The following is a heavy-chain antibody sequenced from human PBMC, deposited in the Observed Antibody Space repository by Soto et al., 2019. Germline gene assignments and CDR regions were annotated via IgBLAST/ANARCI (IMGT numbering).Heavy chain of an antibody. D-gene: IGHD3-9*01. CDR3: ARQRGYYDILTGYYTDLNFDS. J-gene: IGHJ4*02. V-gene: IGHV4-39*01. CDR2: IYYSGST. CDR1: GGSISSSSYY. Sequence: SETLSLTCTVSGGSISSSSYYWGWIRQPPGKGLEWIGSIYYSGSTSYNPSLKSRVTISVDTSKNQFSLRLSSVTAADTAVYYCARQRGYYDILTGYYTDLNFDSWGQGALVTVSS.